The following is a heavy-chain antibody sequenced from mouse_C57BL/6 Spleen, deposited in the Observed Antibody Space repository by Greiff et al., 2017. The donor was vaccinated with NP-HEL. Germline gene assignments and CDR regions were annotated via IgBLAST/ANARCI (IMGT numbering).Heavy chain of an antibody. CDR2: INPNNGGT. D-gene: IGHD1-1*01. J-gene: IGHJ4*01. CDR3: ARSEIYYYGTPYAMDY. Sequence: EVQLQQSGPELVKPGASVKMSCKASGYTFTDYNMHWVKQSHGKSLEWIGYINPNNGGTSYNQKFKGKATLTVNKSSSTAYMELRSLTSEDSAVYYCARSEIYYYGTPYAMDYWGQGPSVTVSS. V-gene: IGHV1-22*01. CDR1: GYTFTDYN.